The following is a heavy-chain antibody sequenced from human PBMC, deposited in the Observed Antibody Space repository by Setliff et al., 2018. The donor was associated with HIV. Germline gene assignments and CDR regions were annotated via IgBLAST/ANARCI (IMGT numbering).Heavy chain of an antibody. J-gene: IGHJ6*03. Sequence: ASVKVSCKASGYTFSSYGISWVRQAPGQGLEWVGWISAYNGDTKYAQKLQGRVTMTTDTSTSTAYMELSSLRSEDTAVYYCATGVGVGRYYYYYYMDVWGKGTTVTVSS. V-gene: IGHV1-18*01. D-gene: IGHD3-3*01. CDR1: GYTFSSYG. CDR3: ATGVGVGRYYYYYYMDV. CDR2: ISAYNGDT.